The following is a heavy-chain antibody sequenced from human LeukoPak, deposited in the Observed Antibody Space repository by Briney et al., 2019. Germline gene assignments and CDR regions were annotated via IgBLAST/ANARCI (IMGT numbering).Heavy chain of an antibody. J-gene: IGHJ4*02. V-gene: IGHV5-51*01. Sequence: KVSCKGSGYSFTSYWIGWVRQMPGKGLEWMGIIYPGDSDTRYSPSFQGQVTISADKSISTAYLQWSSLKASDTAMYYCARIINFDWLPYYFDYWGQGTLVTVSS. CDR1: GYSFTSYW. D-gene: IGHD3-9*01. CDR3: ARIINFDWLPYYFDY. CDR2: IYPGDSDT.